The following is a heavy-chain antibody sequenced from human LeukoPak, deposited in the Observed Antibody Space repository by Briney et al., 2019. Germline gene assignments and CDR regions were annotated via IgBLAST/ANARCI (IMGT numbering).Heavy chain of an antibody. CDR2: INANTGNT. J-gene: IGHJ4*02. V-gene: IGHV1-8*01. D-gene: IGHD2-21*01. CDR1: GYTFTNYD. Sequence: ASVKVSCKASGYTFTNYDINWVRQATGQGLEWMGWINANTGNTDYAQNFQGRITMTTNPSTSTAYLALRSLTSDDTAVYYCARIKIVEEVVNPWSWGPKKKTLLTPSAYWGQGTLVTVSS. CDR3: ARIKIVEEVVNPWSWGPKKKTLLTPSAY.